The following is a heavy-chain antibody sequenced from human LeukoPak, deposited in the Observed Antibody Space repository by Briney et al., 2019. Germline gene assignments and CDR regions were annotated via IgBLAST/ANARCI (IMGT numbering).Heavy chain of an antibody. CDR3: ARYIAAAGPPFDP. D-gene: IGHD6-13*01. CDR2: INPNSGGT. J-gene: IGHJ5*02. V-gene: IGHV1-2*02. CDR1: GYTFTGYY. Sequence: ASVKVSCKASGYTFTGYYMHWVRQAPGQGLEWMGWINPNSGGTNYVQKFKGRVTMTRDTSISTAYMELSRLRSDDTAVYYCARYIAAAGPPFDPWGQGTLVTVSS.